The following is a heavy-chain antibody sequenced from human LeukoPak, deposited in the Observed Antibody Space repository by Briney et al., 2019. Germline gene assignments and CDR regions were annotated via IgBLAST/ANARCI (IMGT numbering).Heavy chain of an antibody. D-gene: IGHD4-17*01. J-gene: IGHJ4*02. CDR1: GFTFSSYA. CDR3: ARGPDYGDYVY. CDR2: ISYDGSNK. Sequence: GRSLRLSCAASGFTFSSYAMHWVRQAPGEGLEWVAVISYDGSNKYYADSVKGRFTISRDNSKNTLYLQMNSLRAEDTAVYYCARGPDYGDYVYWGQGTLVTVSS. V-gene: IGHV3-30*04.